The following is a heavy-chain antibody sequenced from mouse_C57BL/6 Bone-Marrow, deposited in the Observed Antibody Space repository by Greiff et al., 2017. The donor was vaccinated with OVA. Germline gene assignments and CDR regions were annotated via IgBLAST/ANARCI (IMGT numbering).Heavy chain of an antibody. CDR2: IRNKANGYTT. V-gene: IGHV7-3*01. D-gene: IGHD1-1*01. Sequence: EVKLQESGGGLVQPGGSLSLSCAASGFTFTDYYMSWVRQPPGKALEWLGFIRNKANGYTTEYSASVKGRFTISRDNSQSILYLQMNALRAEDSATYYCARWESSYDYAMDYWGQGTSVTVSS. J-gene: IGHJ4*01. CDR3: ARWESSYDYAMDY. CDR1: GFTFTDYY.